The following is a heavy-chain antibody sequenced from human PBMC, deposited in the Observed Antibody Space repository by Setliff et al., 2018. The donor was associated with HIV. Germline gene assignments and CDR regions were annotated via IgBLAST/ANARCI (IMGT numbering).Heavy chain of an antibody. J-gene: IGHJ1*01. CDR1: GFTFSRYW. D-gene: IGHD6-6*01. CDR2: INNDTTTT. V-gene: IGHV3-74*01. Sequence: GGSLRLSCAASGFTFSRYWMHWVRQAPGQGLVWVSGINNDTTTTTYADSVKGRFSISRDNAKNTLYLQMNGPRGEDTAVYYCAMFSSSSGWGQGTQVTVSS. CDR3: AMFSSSSG.